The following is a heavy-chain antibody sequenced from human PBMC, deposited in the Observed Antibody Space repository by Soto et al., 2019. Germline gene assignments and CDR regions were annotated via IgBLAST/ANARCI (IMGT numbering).Heavy chain of an antibody. CDR3: ARDRLPSDYYDSSGPPDY. D-gene: IGHD3-22*01. Sequence: GGSLRLSCAGSGVTVSSYGRHWVRQAPGKGLEWVAVISYDGSNKYYADSVKGRFTISRDNSKNTLYLQMNSLRAEDTAVYYCARDRLPSDYYDSSGPPDYWGQGTLVTVSS. CDR1: GVTVSSYG. V-gene: IGHV3-30-3*01. CDR2: ISYDGSNK. J-gene: IGHJ4*02.